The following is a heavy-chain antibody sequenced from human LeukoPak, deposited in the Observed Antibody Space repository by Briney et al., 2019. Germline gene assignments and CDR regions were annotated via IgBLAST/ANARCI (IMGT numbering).Heavy chain of an antibody. J-gene: IGHJ4*02. CDR3: ARDITSARPRDFDH. CDR2: ISSTSSII. Sequence: GGSLRLSCAASGFTFSSYGMHWVRQAPGKGLEWVAFISSTSSIIYYADSVKGRFTISRDNAKSSLYLQMNSLRAEDTAVYYCARDITSARPRDFDHWGQGTLVTVSS. D-gene: IGHD6-13*01. V-gene: IGHV3-48*04. CDR1: GFTFSSYG.